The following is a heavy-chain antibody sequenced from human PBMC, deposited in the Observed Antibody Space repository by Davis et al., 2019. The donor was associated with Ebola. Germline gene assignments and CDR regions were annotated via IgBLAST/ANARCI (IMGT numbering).Heavy chain of an antibody. Sequence: SETLSLTCTASGGSISSYYWSWIRQPPGKGLEWIGYIYYSGSTNYNPSLKSRVTISVDTSKNQFSLKLSSVTAADTAVYYCARLSKPWLFDYWGQGTLVTVSS. CDR1: GGSISSYY. V-gene: IGHV4-59*08. CDR3: ARLSKPWLFDY. J-gene: IGHJ4*02. D-gene: IGHD5-12*01. CDR2: IYYSGST.